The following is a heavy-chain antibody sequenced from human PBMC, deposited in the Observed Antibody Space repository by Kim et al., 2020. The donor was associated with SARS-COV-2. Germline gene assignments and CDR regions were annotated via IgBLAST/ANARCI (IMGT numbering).Heavy chain of an antibody. CDR2: IYPGDSDT. CDR1: GYSFTTYW. D-gene: IGHD2-2*01. V-gene: IGHV5-51*01. J-gene: IGHJ3*02. CDR3: ASSTIGYCSSTSCFDAFDI. Sequence: GESLKISCKGSGYSFTTYWIGWVRQMPGKGLEWMGVIYPGDSDTRYSPSFQGQVTISADKSISTAYLQWSSLKASDTAMYYCASSTIGYCSSTSCFDAFDIWGQGTRVTVSS.